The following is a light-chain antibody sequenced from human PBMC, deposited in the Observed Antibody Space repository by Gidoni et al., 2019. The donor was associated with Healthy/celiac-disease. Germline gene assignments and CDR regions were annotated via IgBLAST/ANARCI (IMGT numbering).Light chain of an antibody. CDR2: AAS. V-gene: IGKV1-39*01. CDR3: QQSYSTPWT. Sequence: DIQMTQSPSSLSASVGDRVTITCRASQSISSYLNWYQQKPGKAPKLLIYAASSLQSWVPSRFSGSGSGTDFTLTISSLQPEDFANYYCQQSYSTPWTFGQGTKVEIK. J-gene: IGKJ1*01. CDR1: QSISSY.